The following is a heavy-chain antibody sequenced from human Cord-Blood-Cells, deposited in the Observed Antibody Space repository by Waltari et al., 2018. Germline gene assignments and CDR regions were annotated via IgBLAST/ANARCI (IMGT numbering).Heavy chain of an antibody. Sequence: EVQLVESGGGLVQPGGSLRLSCAASGFTFSSYWMSWVRQAPGKGLEGVANIKQDGSEKYYVDSVKGRFTISRDNAKNSLYLQMNSLRAEDTAVYYCAREYSSGWVDYWGQGTLVTVSS. V-gene: IGHV3-7*01. CDR2: IKQDGSEK. CDR3: AREYSSGWVDY. CDR1: GFTFSSYW. D-gene: IGHD6-13*01. J-gene: IGHJ4*02.